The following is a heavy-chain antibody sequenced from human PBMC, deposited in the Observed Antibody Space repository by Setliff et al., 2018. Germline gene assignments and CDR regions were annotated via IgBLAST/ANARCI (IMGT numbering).Heavy chain of an antibody. Sequence: GALRLSCAASGFSLSIFWMSWVRQAPGKGLEWVASIKQDGSDKYYADSVKGRFTISRDSAKNSVYLQMNSLRAEDTAVYYCARGIGTLDISRYFDYWGQGTLVTVSS. J-gene: IGHJ4*02. D-gene: IGHD5-12*01. CDR2: IKQDGSDK. CDR3: ARGIGTLDISRYFDY. CDR1: GFSLSIFW. V-gene: IGHV3-7*01.